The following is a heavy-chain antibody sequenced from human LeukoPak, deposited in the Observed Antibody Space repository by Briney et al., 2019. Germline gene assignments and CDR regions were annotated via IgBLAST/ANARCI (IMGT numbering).Heavy chain of an antibody. D-gene: IGHD5-24*01. CDR2: IWYDGSNK. V-gene: IGHV3-33*01. CDR1: GFTFSSYG. Sequence: GGSLRLSCAASGFTFSSYGMHWVRQAPGKGLEWVAVIWYDGSNKYYADSVKGRFTISRDNSKNTLYLQMNSLRAEDTAVYYCARDRAGEAFDIWGQGTMVTVSS. J-gene: IGHJ3*02. CDR3: ARDRAGEAFDI.